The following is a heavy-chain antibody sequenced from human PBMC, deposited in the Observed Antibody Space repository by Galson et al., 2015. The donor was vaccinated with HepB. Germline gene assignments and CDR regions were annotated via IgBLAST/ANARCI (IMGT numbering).Heavy chain of an antibody. V-gene: IGHV3-74*01. CDR2: INSDGSST. J-gene: IGHJ6*02. Sequence: SLRLSCAASGFTFSSYWMHWVRQAPGKGLVWVSRINSDGSSTSYADSVKGRFTISRDNAKNTLYLQMNSLRAEDTAVYYCARDIVATGSVLQETYYYYYYGMDIWGQGTTVTVSS. CDR1: GFTFSSYW. CDR3: ARDIVATGSVLQETYYYYYYGMDI. D-gene: IGHD5-12*01.